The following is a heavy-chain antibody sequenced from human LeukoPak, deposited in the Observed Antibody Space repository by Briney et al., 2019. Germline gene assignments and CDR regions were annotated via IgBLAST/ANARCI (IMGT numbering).Heavy chain of an antibody. D-gene: IGHD1-7*01. V-gene: IGHV4-61*01. CDR1: GGSVSGGNYY. Sequence: PSETLSLTCTVSGGSVSGGNYYCSWIRQSPGKGLEWIGYIHYSGCTVYNPSLKSRVTMSIDTSKNQFSLNLSSATAADTAVYYCTRTGSTGGYWGQGTLVTVSS. CDR3: TRTGSTGGY. J-gene: IGHJ4*02. CDR2: IHYSGCT.